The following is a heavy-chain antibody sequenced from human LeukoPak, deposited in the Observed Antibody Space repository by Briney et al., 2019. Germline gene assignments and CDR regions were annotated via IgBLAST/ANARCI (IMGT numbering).Heavy chain of an antibody. Sequence: GASVKVSCKASGYTFTGYYMHWVRQAPGQGLEWMGWINPNSGGTNYAQKFQGRVTMTRDTSISTAYMELSRLRSDDTAVYYCARVSGYYGSGSYYVDYWGRGTLVTVSS. V-gene: IGHV1-2*02. CDR2: INPNSGGT. J-gene: IGHJ4*02. D-gene: IGHD3-10*01. CDR1: GYTFTGYY. CDR3: ARVSGYYGSGSYYVDY.